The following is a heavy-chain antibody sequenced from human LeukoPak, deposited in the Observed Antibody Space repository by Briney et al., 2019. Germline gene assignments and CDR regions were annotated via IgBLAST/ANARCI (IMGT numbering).Heavy chain of an antibody. V-gene: IGHV4-34*01. D-gene: IGHD1-14*01. CDR1: GGSFSGYY. Sequence: SETLSLTCAVYGGSFSGYYWSWIRQPPGKGLEWIGEINHSGSTNYNPSLKSRVTISVDTSKNQFSLKLSSVTAADTAVYYCARSRVYPHRGYFDYWGQGTLVTVSS. J-gene: IGHJ4*02. CDR2: INHSGST. CDR3: ARSRVYPHRGYFDY.